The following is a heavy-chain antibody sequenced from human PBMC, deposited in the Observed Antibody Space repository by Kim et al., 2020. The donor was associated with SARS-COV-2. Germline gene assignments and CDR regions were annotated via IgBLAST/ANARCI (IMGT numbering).Heavy chain of an antibody. Sequence: GGSLRLSCAASGFTFSSYWMSWVRQAPGKGLGWVANIKQDGSEKYYVDSVKGRFTISRDNAKNSLYLQMNSLRAEDTAVYYCARAYYYDSSGYSSPLEGDAFDIWGQGKMVTVSS. CDR1: GFTFSSYW. J-gene: IGHJ3*02. V-gene: IGHV3-7*01. D-gene: IGHD3-22*01. CDR3: ARAYYYDSSGYSSPLEGDAFDI. CDR2: IKQDGSEK.